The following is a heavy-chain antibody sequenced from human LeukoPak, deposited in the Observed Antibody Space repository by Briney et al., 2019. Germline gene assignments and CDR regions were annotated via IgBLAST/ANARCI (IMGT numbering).Heavy chain of an antibody. CDR1: GLTFSNAW. J-gene: IGHJ4*02. Sequence: PGGSLRLSCVVSGLTFSNAWMTWVRQAPGKGLEWVGRIKSESVGGAIDYAAPVKGRFTISRDGSRNTVYLQMNSLKTEGTAFYYCTTTYHYDSTGYSSYYWGQGTLVTVSS. V-gene: IGHV3-15*01. CDR3: TTTYHYDSTGYSSYY. D-gene: IGHD3-22*01. CDR2: IKSESVGGAI.